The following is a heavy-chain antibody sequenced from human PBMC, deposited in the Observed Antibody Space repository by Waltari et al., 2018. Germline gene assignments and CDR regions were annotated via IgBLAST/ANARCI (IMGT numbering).Heavy chain of an antibody. CDR3: ASPRGTSSGWYWQEPFDI. Sequence: EVQLVQSGAEVKKPGESLKISCKGSGYSFTSYWIGWVRQMPGKCLEWMGIIYPGDSDTRYSPSFQGQVTISADKSISTAYLQWSSLKASDTAMYYCASPRGTSSGWYWQEPFDIWGQGTMVTVSS. CDR1: GYSFTSYW. V-gene: IGHV5-51*03. J-gene: IGHJ3*02. CDR2: IYPGDSDT. D-gene: IGHD6-19*01.